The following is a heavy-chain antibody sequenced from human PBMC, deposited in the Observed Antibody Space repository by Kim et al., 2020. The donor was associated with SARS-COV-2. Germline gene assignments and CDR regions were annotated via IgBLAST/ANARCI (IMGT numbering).Heavy chain of an antibody. V-gene: IGHV5-10-1*01. CDR2: IDPSDSYT. CDR1: GYSFTSYW. Sequence: GESLKISCKGSGYSFTSYWISWVRQMPGKGLEWMGRIDPSDSYTNYSPSFQGHVTISADKSISTAYLQWSSLKASDTAMYYCAKTYSSGWLSFDYWGQGTLVTVSS. CDR3: AKTYSSGWLSFDY. D-gene: IGHD6-19*01. J-gene: IGHJ4*02.